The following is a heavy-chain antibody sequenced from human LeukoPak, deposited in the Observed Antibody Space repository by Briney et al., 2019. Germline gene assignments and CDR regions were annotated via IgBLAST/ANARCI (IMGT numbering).Heavy chain of an antibody. CDR2: ISYDGSNK. CDR1: GFPFSSYG. Sequence: AGGSPRLSCAASGFPFSSYGMHWVRQAPGKGLEWVAVISYDGSNKYYADSVKGRFTISRNNSKNTLYLQMNSLRAEDTAVYYCAKDLGSGDSYGFFDYWGQGTLVTVSS. D-gene: IGHD5-18*01. CDR3: AKDLGSGDSYGFFDY. J-gene: IGHJ4*02. V-gene: IGHV3-30*18.